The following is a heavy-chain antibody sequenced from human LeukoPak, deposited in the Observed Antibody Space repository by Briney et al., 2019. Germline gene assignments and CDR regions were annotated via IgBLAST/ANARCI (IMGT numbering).Heavy chain of an antibody. V-gene: IGHV4-38-2*02. CDR3: ARDYSSSSGDAFDI. J-gene: IGHJ3*02. D-gene: IGHD6-6*01. CDR2: IYHSGST. Sequence: SETLSLTCAVSGYSISSGYYWGWIRQPPGKGLEWIGSIYHSGSTYYNPSLKSRVTISVDTSKNQFSLKLSSVTAADTAVYHCARDYSSSSGDAFDIWGQGTMVTVFS. CDR1: GYSISSGYY.